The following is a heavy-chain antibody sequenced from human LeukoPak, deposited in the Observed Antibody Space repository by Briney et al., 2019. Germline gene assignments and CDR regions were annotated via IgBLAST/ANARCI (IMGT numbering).Heavy chain of an antibody. D-gene: IGHD6-6*01. V-gene: IGHV3-23*01. CDR2: ISGSGGST. J-gene: IGHJ5*02. CDR1: GFTISSYA. CDR3: AKVGYSSSSGWFDP. Sequence: GVSLRLSCAASGFTISSYAMSWVRQAPGKGLEWVSAISGSGGSTYYADSVKGRFTISRDNSKNTLYLQMNSLRAEDTAVYYCAKVGYSSSSGWFDPWGQGTLVTVSS.